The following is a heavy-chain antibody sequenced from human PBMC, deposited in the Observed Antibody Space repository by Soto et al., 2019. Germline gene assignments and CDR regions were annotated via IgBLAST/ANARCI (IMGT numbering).Heavy chain of an antibody. V-gene: IGHV3-30*18. CDR2: ISYDGSNK. Sequence: GGSLRLSCAASGFTFSSYGMHWVRQAPGKGLEWVAVISYDGSNKNYADSVKGRFTISRDKSKNTLYLQMNSLRAEETAVYYCAKDPHSGSPDYWGQGTLVTVSS. CDR1: GFTFSSYG. CDR3: AKDPHSGSPDY. D-gene: IGHD3-10*01. J-gene: IGHJ4*02.